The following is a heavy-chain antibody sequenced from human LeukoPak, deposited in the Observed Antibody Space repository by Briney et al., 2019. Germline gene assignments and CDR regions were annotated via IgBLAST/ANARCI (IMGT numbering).Heavy chain of an antibody. D-gene: IGHD3-3*01. J-gene: IGHJ4*02. V-gene: IGHV1-69*05. CDR2: IIPIFGTA. CDR1: GGTFSSYA. Sequence: ASVKVSCKASGGTFSSYAISWVRQAPGQGLECMGGIIPIFGTANYAQKFQGRVTITTDESTSTAYKELSSLRSEDTAVYYCARESWIFGVVYWGQGTLVTVSS. CDR3: ARESWIFGVVY.